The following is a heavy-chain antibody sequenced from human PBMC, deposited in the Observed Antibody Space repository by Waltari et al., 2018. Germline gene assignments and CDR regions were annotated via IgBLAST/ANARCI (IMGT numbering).Heavy chain of an antibody. D-gene: IGHD6-19*01. CDR1: GGSFSGYY. Sequence: QVQLQQWGAGLLKPSETLSLTCAVYGGSFSGYYWSWIRQPPGKGLEWIGEINHSGSTNYNPSLKSRVTISVDRSKNQFSLKLSSVTAADTAVYYCASPRYSSGWYRQNDAFDIWGQGTMVTVSS. CDR2: INHSGST. J-gene: IGHJ3*02. V-gene: IGHV4-34*01. CDR3: ASPRYSSGWYRQNDAFDI.